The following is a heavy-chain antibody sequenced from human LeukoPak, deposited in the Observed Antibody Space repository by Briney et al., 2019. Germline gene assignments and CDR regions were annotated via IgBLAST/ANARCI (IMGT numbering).Heavy chain of an antibody. J-gene: IGHJ4*02. Sequence: GSLRLSCAASGFTFNYYSMNWVRQAPGKGLEWISSISSLSNYIYYADSVKGRFTISRDNAKNSLYLQMNSPRAEDTAVYYCARDWGNWDFDYWGQGTLVTVSS. CDR1: GFTFNYYS. D-gene: IGHD1-1*01. CDR2: ISSLSNYI. CDR3: ARDWGNWDFDY. V-gene: IGHV3-21*01.